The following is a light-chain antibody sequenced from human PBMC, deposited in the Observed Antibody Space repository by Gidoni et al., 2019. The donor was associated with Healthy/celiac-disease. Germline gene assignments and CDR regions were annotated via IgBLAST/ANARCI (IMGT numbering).Light chain of an antibody. V-gene: IGKV3-11*01. J-gene: IGKJ4*01. CDR2: DAS. CDR3: QQRSNWPLALT. Sequence: EIVLTQSPATLSLSPGARATLSCRASQSVSSYLAWYQQKPGQAPRLLIYDASNRATGIPARFSGSGSGTDFTLTISSLEPEDFAVYYCQQRSNWPLALTFGGXTKVEIK. CDR1: QSVSSY.